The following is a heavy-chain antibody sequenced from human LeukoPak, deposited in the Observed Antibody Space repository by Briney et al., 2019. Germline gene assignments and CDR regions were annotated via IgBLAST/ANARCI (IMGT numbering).Heavy chain of an antibody. D-gene: IGHD3-16*01. CDR2: IHDDGHVR. CDR1: GFTFDDYG. J-gene: IGHJ4*02. CDR3: ARGRGWVDH. V-gene: IGHV3-7*01. Sequence: PGGSLRLSCAASGFTFDDYGMSWVRQAPGKGLEWVANIHDDGHVRNYEDSVKGRFTISRDDARSSVYLQLSSLRAEDTALFCARGRGWVDHWGQGTLVTVSS.